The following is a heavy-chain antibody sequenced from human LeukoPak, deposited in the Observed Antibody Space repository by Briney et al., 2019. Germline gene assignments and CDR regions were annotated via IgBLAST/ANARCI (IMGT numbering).Heavy chain of an antibody. Sequence: PGGSLRLSCAASGFTFSSYWMHWVREAPGKGLVWVSRINSDGSSTSYADSVKGRFTISRDNAKNTLYLQMNSLRAEETAVYYCARGHDFWSGYYIDYWGQGTLVTVSS. V-gene: IGHV3-74*01. CDR2: INSDGSST. J-gene: IGHJ4*02. CDR3: ARGHDFWSGYYIDY. CDR1: GFTFSSYW. D-gene: IGHD3-3*01.